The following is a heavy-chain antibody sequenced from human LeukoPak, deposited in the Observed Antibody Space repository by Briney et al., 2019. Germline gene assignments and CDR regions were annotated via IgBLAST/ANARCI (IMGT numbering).Heavy chain of an antibody. V-gene: IGHV1-2*02. Sequence: ASVKVSCKASGYTFTGYYVHWLRQAPGQGLEWVAWINPNSGATNYAPKFQGRVTLTRDTSITTAYMEVSRLRSDDTAVYYCARLVFRYYDSSGYFDYWGQGTLVTVSS. CDR2: INPNSGAT. J-gene: IGHJ4*02. CDR1: GYTFTGYY. CDR3: ARLVFRYYDSSGYFDY. D-gene: IGHD3-22*01.